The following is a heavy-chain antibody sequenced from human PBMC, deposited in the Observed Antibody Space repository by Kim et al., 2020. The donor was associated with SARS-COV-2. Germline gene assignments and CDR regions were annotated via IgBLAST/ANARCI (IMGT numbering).Heavy chain of an antibody. Sequence: SETLSLTCAVYGGSFSGYYCSWSRKRQGTGLEWIWESNHSGRTNSNPSLKSRVTISVYTSKNQFSLKLTSVTAAATAVYYCARRLSNTAGSGSHYCDLWGQGTLVTVSS. V-gene: IGHV4-34*01. D-gene: IGHD3-10*01. CDR2: SNHSGRT. J-gene: IGHJ4*02. CDR3: ARRLSNTAGSGSHYCDL. CDR1: GGSFSGYY.